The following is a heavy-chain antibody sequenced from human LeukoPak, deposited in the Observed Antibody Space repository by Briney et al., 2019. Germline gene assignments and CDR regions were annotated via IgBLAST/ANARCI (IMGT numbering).Heavy chain of an antibody. Sequence: PGRSLRLSCAASGFTFSSYAMHWVRQAPGKGLEWVAVISYDGSNKYYADSVKGRFTISRDNSKNTLYLQMNSLRAEDTAVYYCARYSSPVPLDPWGQGTLVTVSS. D-gene: IGHD6-13*01. V-gene: IGHV3-30-3*01. CDR2: ISYDGSNK. CDR3: ARYSSPVPLDP. CDR1: GFTFSSYA. J-gene: IGHJ5*02.